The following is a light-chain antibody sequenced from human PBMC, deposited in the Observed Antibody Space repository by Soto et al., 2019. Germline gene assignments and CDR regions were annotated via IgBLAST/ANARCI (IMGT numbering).Light chain of an antibody. J-gene: IGKJ5*01. Sequence: EIVLTQSPGTLSLSPGERGTLSCMASQNLGTLYLAWFQQKSGQAPRLLIYSASRRATGIPDRFSGSGSETDFTLTISRLEPEDFAVYYCQQYGTSPVTFGQGTRLEIK. CDR3: QQYGTSPVT. CDR2: SAS. CDR1: QNLGTLY. V-gene: IGKV3-20*01.